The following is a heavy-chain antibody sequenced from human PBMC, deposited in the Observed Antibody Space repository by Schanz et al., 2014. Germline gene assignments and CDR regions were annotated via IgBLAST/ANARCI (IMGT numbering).Heavy chain of an antibody. CDR3: TRGAYSYALSAFDI. CDR2: ISPYTGNT. Sequence: QVQLVQSGDEVKKPGASVKVSCKTSGYTFSDYGITWVRQAPGQGLEWVGWISPYTGNTHYFDKMEGRVTMTTDTTTSTAYMELRSLRSDDTDLYDCTRGAYSYALSAFDIWGQGTMVTVSS. D-gene: IGHD5-18*01. J-gene: IGHJ3*02. CDR1: GYTFSDYG. V-gene: IGHV1-18*01.